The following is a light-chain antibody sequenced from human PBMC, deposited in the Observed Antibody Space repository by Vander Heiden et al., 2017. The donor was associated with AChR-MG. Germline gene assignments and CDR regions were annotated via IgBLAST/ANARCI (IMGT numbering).Light chain of an antibody. Sequence: QSALTPPASLSGSPGQSITISCTGTSADVGGSNYVSWYQHHPDQAPKLVIYDVYSRPSGVSHRFSGSKFGNTASLTISGLQPEDEADYFCSSYTTTITPVVFGGGTKLTVL. CDR1: SADVGGSNY. CDR3: SSYTTTITPVV. J-gene: IGLJ2*01. V-gene: IGLV2-14*03. CDR2: DVY.